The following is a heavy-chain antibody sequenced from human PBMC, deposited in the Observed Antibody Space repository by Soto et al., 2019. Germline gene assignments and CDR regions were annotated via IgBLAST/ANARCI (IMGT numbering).Heavy chain of an antibody. CDR1: GFTFSSYG. CDR3: ARDRYGDYYYYGMDV. D-gene: IGHD4-17*01. CDR2: IWYDGSNK. Sequence: VQLVESGGGVVQPGRSLRLSCAASGFTFSSYGMHWVRQAPGKGLEWVAVIWYDGSNKYYADSVKGRFTISRDNSKNTLYLQMNSLRAEDTAVYYCARDRYGDYYYYGMDVWGQGTTVTVSS. J-gene: IGHJ6*02. V-gene: IGHV3-33*01.